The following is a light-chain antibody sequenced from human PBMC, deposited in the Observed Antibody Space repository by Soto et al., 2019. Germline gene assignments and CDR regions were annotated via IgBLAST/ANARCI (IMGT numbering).Light chain of an antibody. CDR3: CSSAGSYTSV. CDR2: DVN. J-gene: IGLJ1*01. V-gene: IGLV2-11*01. Sequence: QSALTQPRSVSGSPGQSVTISCTGTSSDVGGYNYVSWYQQHPGKAPKLMIYDVNKRPSGVPDRFSGSKSGNTASLTISGLQAEDEADYYYCSSAGSYTSVFGTGTKVTVL. CDR1: SSDVGGYNY.